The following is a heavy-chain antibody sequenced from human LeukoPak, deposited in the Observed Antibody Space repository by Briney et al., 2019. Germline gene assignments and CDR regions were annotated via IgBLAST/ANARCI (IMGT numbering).Heavy chain of an antibody. J-gene: IGHJ5*02. CDR2: IYYSGST. V-gene: IGHV4-59*01. Sequence: SETLSLTCTVSGGSISSYYWSWIRQPPGKGLEWIGYIYYSGSTNYNPSLKSQVTISVDTSKNQFSLKLSSVTAADTAVYYCARGSGLEWLLNNWFDPWGQGTLVTVSS. CDR1: GGSISSYY. CDR3: ARGSGLEWLLNNWFDP. D-gene: IGHD3-3*01.